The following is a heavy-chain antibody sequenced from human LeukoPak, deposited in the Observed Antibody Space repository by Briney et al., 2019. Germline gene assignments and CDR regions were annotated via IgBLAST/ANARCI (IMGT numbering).Heavy chain of an antibody. J-gene: IGHJ5*02. CDR2: IGTAGDT. D-gene: IGHD2-15*01. CDR3: ARAYCSGGSCYSARYWWFDP. V-gene: IGHV3-13*01. Sequence: GGFLRLSCAASGFTFSSYDMHWVRQATGKGLEWVSAIGTAGDTYYPGSVKGRFTISRENAKNSLYLQMNSLRAEDTAVYYCARAYCSGGSCYSARYWWFDPWGQGTLVTVSS. CDR1: GFTFSSYD.